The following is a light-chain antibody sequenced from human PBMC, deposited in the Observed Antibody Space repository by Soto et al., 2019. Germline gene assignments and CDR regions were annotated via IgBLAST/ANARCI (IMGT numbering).Light chain of an antibody. J-gene: IGLJ2*01. CDR2: QDS. Sequence: SYELTQPPSVSVSPGQTASITCSGDKLGDKYACWYQQKPGQSPVLVIYQDSKRPSGIPERFSGSNSGNTATLTISGTQAMDEADYYCQAWESSTARAVFGGGTKLTVL. CDR1: KLGDKY. V-gene: IGLV3-1*01. CDR3: QAWESSTARAV.